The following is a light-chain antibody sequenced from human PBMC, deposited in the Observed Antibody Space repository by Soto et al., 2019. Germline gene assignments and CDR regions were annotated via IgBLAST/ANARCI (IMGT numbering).Light chain of an antibody. J-gene: IGKJ2*01. CDR1: QSVLYSLDNKNY. Sequence: DIVMTQSPDSLAVSLGERATINCKSSQSVLYSLDNKNYLAWYQQKPGQSPKLLFYWASIRESGVPDRFSGSGSGTDFTLTISSLQAEDVAVYYCQQYYSSIRAFGQGTRLEIK. CDR2: WAS. CDR3: QQYYSSIRA. V-gene: IGKV4-1*01.